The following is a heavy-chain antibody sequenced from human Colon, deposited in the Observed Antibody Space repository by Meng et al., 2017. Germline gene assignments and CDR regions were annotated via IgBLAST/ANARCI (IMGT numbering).Heavy chain of an antibody. CDR1: GYSLSGYY. D-gene: IGHD5-24*01. CDR2: INADSGGT. V-gene: IGHV1-2*06. J-gene: IGHJ4*02. Sequence: GQGVQSGAEVKKPGASVKVSCKASGYSLSGYYMHWVRQVPGQGLEWMGRINADSGGTNYAEKFQGRVTLTRDTSINTAYMEVTSLRSDDTAVYYCAKIHLGDNGLDYWGQGTLVTVSS. CDR3: AKIHLGDNGLDY.